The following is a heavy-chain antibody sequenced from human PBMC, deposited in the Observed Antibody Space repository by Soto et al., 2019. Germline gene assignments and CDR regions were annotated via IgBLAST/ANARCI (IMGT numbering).Heavy chain of an antibody. V-gene: IGHV1-69*13. D-gene: IGHD4-17*01. CDR1: GGTFSSYA. Sequence: AASVKVSCKASGGTFSSYAISWVRQAPGQGLEWMGGIIPIFGTANYAQKFQGRVTITADESTSTAYMELSSLRSEDTAVYYCARDFGGDYGSHFDYWGRGTMVTVSS. J-gene: IGHJ4*02. CDR2: IIPIFGTA. CDR3: ARDFGGDYGSHFDY.